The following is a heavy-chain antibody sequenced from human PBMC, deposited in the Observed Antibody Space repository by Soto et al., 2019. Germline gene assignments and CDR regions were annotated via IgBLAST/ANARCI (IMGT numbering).Heavy chain of an antibody. J-gene: IGHJ4*02. CDR3: ASPNTYYYDSSGYDFDY. CDR1: GGTFSSYA. D-gene: IGHD3-22*01. Sequence: SVKVSCKASGGTFSSYAISWVRQAPGQGLEWMGGIIPIFGTANYAQKFQGRVTITADESTSTAYMELSSLRSEDTAVYYCASPNTYYYDSSGYDFDYWGQGALVTVSS. V-gene: IGHV1-69*13. CDR2: IIPIFGTA.